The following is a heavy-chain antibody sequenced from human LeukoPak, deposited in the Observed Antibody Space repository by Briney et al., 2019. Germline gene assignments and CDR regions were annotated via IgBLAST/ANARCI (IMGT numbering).Heavy chain of an antibody. CDR2: IYYSGST. D-gene: IGHD6-13*01. CDR1: GGSISSYY. Sequence: SETLSLTCTVSGGSISSYYWSWIRQPPGKGLEWIGYIYYSGSTNYNPSLKSRVTISVDTSKNQFSLKLSSVTAADTAVYYCARAAARNYYYYGMDVWGQGTTVTVSS. CDR3: ARAAARNYYYYGMDV. J-gene: IGHJ6*02. V-gene: IGHV4-59*08.